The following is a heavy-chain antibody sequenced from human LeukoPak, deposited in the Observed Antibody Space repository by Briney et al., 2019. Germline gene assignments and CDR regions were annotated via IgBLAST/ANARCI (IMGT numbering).Heavy chain of an antibody. J-gene: IGHJ1*01. D-gene: IGHD3-22*01. CDR3: ARAVGGIVKH. Sequence: SVKVSCKASGGTFSSYAISWVRQAPGQGLEWMGGIIPIFGTANYAQKFQGRVTITRDTSASTAYMELSSLRSEDTAVYYCARAVGGIVKHWGQGTLVTVSS. CDR2: IIPIFGTA. CDR1: GGTFSSYA. V-gene: IGHV1-69*05.